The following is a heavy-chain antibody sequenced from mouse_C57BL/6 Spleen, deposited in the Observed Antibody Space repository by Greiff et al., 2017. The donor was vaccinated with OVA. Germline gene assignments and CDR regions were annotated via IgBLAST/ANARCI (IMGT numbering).Heavy chain of an antibody. D-gene: IGHD2-1*01. V-gene: IGHV14-3*01. J-gene: IGHJ4*01. Sequence: VQLKQSVAELVRPGASVKLSCTASGFNIKNTYMHWVKQRPEQGLEWIGRIDPANGTTKYAPKFQGKATITADTSSNTAYLQLSSLTSEDTAIYYCARGLYYGNYEGAMDYWGQGTSGTVSS. CDR2: IDPANGTT. CDR1: GFNIKNTY. CDR3: ARGLYYGNYEGAMDY.